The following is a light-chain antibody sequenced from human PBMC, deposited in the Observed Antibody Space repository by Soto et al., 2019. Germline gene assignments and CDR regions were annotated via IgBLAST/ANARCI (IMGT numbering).Light chain of an antibody. J-gene: IGKJ1*01. V-gene: IGKV1-13*02. Sequence: AIQLTQSPSSLSASVGDRDTISCRASQGIGNALGWYQQKPGKPPKVLIYKASSLESGVPSRFSGSGSGTEFTLTISSLQPDDFATYYCQQYNSYAAWTFGQGTKVDIK. CDR1: QGIGNA. CDR2: KAS. CDR3: QQYNSYAAWT.